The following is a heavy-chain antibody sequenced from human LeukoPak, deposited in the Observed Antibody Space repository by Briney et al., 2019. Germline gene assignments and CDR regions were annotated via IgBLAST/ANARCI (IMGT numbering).Heavy chain of an antibody. V-gene: IGHV1-46*01. D-gene: IGHD1-26*01. CDR2: INPSGGST. CDR1: GYTFTSYY. CDR3: ARRAYSGSYGDY. J-gene: IGHJ4*02. Sequence: ASVKASCKASGYTFTSYYMHWVRQAPGQGLEWMGIINPSGGSTSYAQKFQGRVTMTRDMSTSTVYMELSSLRSEDTAVYYCARRAYSGSYGDYWGQGTLVTVSS.